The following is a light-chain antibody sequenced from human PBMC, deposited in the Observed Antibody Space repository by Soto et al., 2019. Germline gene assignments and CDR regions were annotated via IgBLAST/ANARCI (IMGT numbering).Light chain of an antibody. Sequence: AIQMTQSPSSLSASVGVRVTITCRARQGIRNDLGGYQQKPGKAPKLLIYAASSLQSGVPSRFSGSGSGTDFTLTISSLQPEDFATYSCLQDYNYPWTFGQGTKVEIK. J-gene: IGKJ1*01. V-gene: IGKV1-6*01. CDR3: LQDYNYPWT. CDR1: QGIRND. CDR2: AAS.